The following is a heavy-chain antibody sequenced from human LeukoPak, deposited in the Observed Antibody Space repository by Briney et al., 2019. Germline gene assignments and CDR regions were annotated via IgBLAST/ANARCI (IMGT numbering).Heavy chain of an antibody. CDR3: ASFYCSGGSCYQYYYYYYMDV. D-gene: IGHD2-15*01. CDR2: IYYSGST. CDR1: GGSISSSSYY. Sequence: SETLSLTCTVSGGSISSSSYYWGWIRRPPGKGLEWIGIIYYSGSTYYNPSLKSRVTISVDTSKNQFSLKLSSVTAADTAVYYCASFYCSGGSCYQYYYYYYMDVWGKGTTVTVSS. V-gene: IGHV4-39*01. J-gene: IGHJ6*03.